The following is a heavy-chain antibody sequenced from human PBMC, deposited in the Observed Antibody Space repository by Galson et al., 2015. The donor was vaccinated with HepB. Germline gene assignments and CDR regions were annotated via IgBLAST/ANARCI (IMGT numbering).Heavy chain of an antibody. J-gene: IGHJ3*02. CDR1: GFTFSTFT. Sequence: SLRLSCAASGFTFSTFTMHWVRQAPGKGLEWVAAVSFDGSDQFYADSVKGRFTISRDNSKNTLYLQLNSLRTEDTAVYYCAELTPGPFDIWGQGTLVTVSS. CDR2: VSFDGSDQ. V-gene: IGHV3-30*04. D-gene: IGHD1-7*01. CDR3: AELTPGPFDI.